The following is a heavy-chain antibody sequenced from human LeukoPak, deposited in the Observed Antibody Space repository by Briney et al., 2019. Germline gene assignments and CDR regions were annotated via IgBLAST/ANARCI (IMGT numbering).Heavy chain of an antibody. CDR1: GFTFSNYW. CDR3: TRDPHGYWWFDP. D-gene: IGHD5-18*01. Sequence: GGSLRLPCVASGFTFSNYWMHWVRQDPGKGLVWVSRINSDGGSTTYADSVKGRFTISRDNAKNTLYLQMNSLRAEDTAVYYCTRDPHGYWWFDPWGQGTLVTVSS. CDR2: INSDGGST. V-gene: IGHV3-74*03. J-gene: IGHJ5*02.